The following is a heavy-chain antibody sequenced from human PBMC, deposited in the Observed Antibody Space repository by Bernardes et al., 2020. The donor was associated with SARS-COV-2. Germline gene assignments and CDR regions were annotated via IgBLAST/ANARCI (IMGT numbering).Heavy chain of an antibody. CDR2: INPDGSST. Sequence: GGSLRLSCAASGFTFSSSWMHWVRQAPGKGLVWVSRINPDGSSTNYADSVKGRFTISRDNAKNSLYLQMNSLRVEDTAVYYCVRSCYISGCYGRFGPWGQGTLVTVSS. CDR1: GFTFSSSW. CDR3: VRSCYISGCYGRFGP. V-gene: IGHV3-74*01. D-gene: IGHD6-19*01. J-gene: IGHJ5*02.